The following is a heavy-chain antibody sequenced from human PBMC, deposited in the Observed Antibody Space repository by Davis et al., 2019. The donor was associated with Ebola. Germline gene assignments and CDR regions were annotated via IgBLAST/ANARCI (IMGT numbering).Heavy chain of an antibody. CDR3: ARRWVGALSHFDY. D-gene: IGHD5-24*01. J-gene: IGHJ4*02. V-gene: IGHV4-4*02. CDR2: IYHSGST. CDR1: GGSISSSNW. Sequence: PSETLSLTCAVSGGSISSSNWWSWVRQPPGKGLEWIGEIYHSGSTNYNPSLKSRVTISVDKSKNQFSLKLSSVTAADTAVYYCARRWVGALSHFDYWGQGTLVTVSS.